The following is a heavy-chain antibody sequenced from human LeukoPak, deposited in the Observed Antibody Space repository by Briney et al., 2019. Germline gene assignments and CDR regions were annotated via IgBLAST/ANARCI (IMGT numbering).Heavy chain of an antibody. Sequence: GGSLRLSCAASGFTFSSYGMHWVRQAPGKGLEWVAFIRYDGSNKYYADSVKGRFTISRDNSKNTLYLQMNSLRAEDTAVYYCASLSSGSSRLFDYWGQGTLVTVSS. J-gene: IGHJ4*02. CDR3: ASLSSGSSRLFDY. CDR2: IRYDGSNK. CDR1: GFTFSSYG. D-gene: IGHD6-13*01. V-gene: IGHV3-30*02.